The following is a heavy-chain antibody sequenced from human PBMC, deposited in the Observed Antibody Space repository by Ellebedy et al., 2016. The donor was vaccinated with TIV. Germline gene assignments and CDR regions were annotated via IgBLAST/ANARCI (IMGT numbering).Heavy chain of an antibody. CDR3: ARPRTITVGGAFDI. V-gene: IGHV1-69*13. Sequence: SVKVSCXASGGGFRSYVLSWVRQAPGQGLEWMGGILPNLRTSRYAQKFQGRITITADESTSTAYMELSSLRSEDTAVYYCARPRTITVGGAFDIWGQGTMVTVSS. CDR2: ILPNLRTS. CDR1: GGGFRSYV. D-gene: IGHD3-22*01. J-gene: IGHJ3*02.